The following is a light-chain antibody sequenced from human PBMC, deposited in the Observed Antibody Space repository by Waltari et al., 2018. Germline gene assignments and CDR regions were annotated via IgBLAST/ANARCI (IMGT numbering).Light chain of an antibody. Sequence: EIVLTQSPVTVSLSPGARATLSCRASQSVGRTLAWYQQKPGQAPRLVIYGASIRATGIPDRFSGSGSGTEFSLTISRLESEDFAVYYCPHYVALPVTFGQGTKVEIK. J-gene: IGKJ1*01. V-gene: IGKV3-20*01. CDR2: GAS. CDR1: QSVGRT. CDR3: PHYVALPVT.